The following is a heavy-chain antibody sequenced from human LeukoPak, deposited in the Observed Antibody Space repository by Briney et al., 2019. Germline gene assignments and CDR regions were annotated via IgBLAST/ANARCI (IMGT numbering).Heavy chain of an antibody. Sequence: GGSLRLSCAASGFTFSSYWMTWVHQAPGKGLEWVANIKQDGSEKYYVDSVKGRFTISRDNAKNSLYLQMNSLRAEDTAVYYCARELAYCSGGSCREDYWGQGTLVTVSS. CDR2: IKQDGSEK. J-gene: IGHJ4*02. D-gene: IGHD2-15*01. V-gene: IGHV3-7*01. CDR1: GFTFSSYW. CDR3: ARELAYCSGGSCREDY.